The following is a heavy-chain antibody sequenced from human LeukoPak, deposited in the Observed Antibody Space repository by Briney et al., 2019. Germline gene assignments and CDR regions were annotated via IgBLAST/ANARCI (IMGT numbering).Heavy chain of an antibody. CDR2: ISSSSSYI. CDR1: GFTFTNYV. D-gene: IGHD1-26*01. J-gene: IGHJ6*03. V-gene: IGHV3-21*01. CDR3: ARDVGYYYMDV. Sequence: NPGGSLRLSCAASGFTFTNYVMSWVRQAPGKGLEWVSSISSSSSYIYYADSVKGRFTISRDNAKNSLYLQMNSLRAEDTAVYYCARDVGYYYMDVWGKGTTVTVSS.